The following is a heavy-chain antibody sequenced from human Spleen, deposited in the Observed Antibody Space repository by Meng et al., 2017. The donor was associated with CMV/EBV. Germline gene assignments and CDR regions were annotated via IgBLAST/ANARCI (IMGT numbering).Heavy chain of an antibody. CDR3: ARTIFGVVTPDYYYYYGMDV. CDR1: GYTFTGYY. CDR2: ISAYNGNT. Sequence: ASVKVSCKASGYTFTGYYMYWVRQAPGQGLEWMGWISAYNGNTNYAQKLQGRVTMTTDTSTSTAYMELRSLRSDDTAVYYCARTIFGVVTPDYYYYYGMDVWGQGTTVTVSS. D-gene: IGHD3-3*01. V-gene: IGHV1-18*04. J-gene: IGHJ6*02.